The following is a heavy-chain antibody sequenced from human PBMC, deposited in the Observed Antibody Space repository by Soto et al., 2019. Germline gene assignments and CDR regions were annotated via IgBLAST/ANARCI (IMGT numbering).Heavy chain of an antibody. Sequence: SETLSLTLTVSGGSMSNYFWNWIRQPAGKGLEWIGRIDNSGSTNYNPSIKSRITMSADTSRNQFSLKLNSVTAADTAVYYCARGGQDFWSGPFDYWGQGARVTVPS. CDR2: IDNSGST. V-gene: IGHV4-4*07. CDR1: GGSMSNYF. D-gene: IGHD3-3*01. CDR3: ARGGQDFWSGPFDY. J-gene: IGHJ4*02.